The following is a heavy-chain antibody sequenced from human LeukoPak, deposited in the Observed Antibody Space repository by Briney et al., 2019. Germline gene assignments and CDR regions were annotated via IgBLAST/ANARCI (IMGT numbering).Heavy chain of an antibody. V-gene: IGHV3-7*01. J-gene: IGHJ4*02. D-gene: IGHD6-13*01. Sequence: GGSLRLSCAASGFTFSSYWMSWVRQAPGKGLEWVANIKQGGSEKYYVDSVKGRFTISRDNAKNSLYLQMNSLRAEDTAVYCCASIGYSSSWYGDPDYWGQGTLVTVSS. CDR2: IKQGGSEK. CDR1: GFTFSSYW. CDR3: ASIGYSSSWYGDPDY.